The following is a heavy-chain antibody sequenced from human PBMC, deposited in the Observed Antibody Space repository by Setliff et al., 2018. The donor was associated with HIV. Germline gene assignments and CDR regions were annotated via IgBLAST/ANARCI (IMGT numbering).Heavy chain of an antibody. CDR3: ARSSSSSPFFFDY. CDR1: GGSISNSVYF. V-gene: IGHV4-31*03. CDR2: IYYSGRT. Sequence: PSETLSLTCTVSGGSISNSVYFWTWIRQHPGKGLEWIGYIYYSGRTYQNPSLKSRVTISVDTSKNQFSLKLNSVTAADTAVYYCARSSSSSPFFFDYWGQGSLVTVSS. D-gene: IGHD6-6*01. J-gene: IGHJ4*02.